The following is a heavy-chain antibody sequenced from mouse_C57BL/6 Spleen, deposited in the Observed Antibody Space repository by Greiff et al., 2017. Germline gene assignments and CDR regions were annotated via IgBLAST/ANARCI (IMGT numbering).Heavy chain of an antibody. D-gene: IGHD1-1*01. CDR2: IYPGDGDT. V-gene: IGHV1-82*01. CDR3: ASPNYYGSSWFAY. J-gene: IGHJ3*01. Sequence: VQRVESGPELVKPGASVKISCKASGYAFSSSWMNWVKQRPGKGLEWIGRIYPGDGDTNYNGKFKGKATLTADKSSSTAYMQLSSLTSEDSAVYFCASPNYYGSSWFAYWGQGTLVTVSA. CDR1: GYAFSSSW.